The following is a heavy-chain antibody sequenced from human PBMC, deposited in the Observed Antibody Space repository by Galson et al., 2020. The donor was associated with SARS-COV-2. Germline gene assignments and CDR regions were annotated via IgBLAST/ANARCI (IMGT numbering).Heavy chain of an antibody. Sequence: GGSLRLSCAASGFTVSSNYMSWVRQAPGKGLEWVSVIYSGGSTYYADSVKGRFTISRDNSKNTLDLQMNSLRAEDTAVYYCARGGPPDYYYYGMDVWGQGTTVTVSS. CDR2: IYSGGST. J-gene: IGHJ6*02. CDR3: ARGGPPDYYYYGMDV. V-gene: IGHV3-53*01. CDR1: GFTVSSNY.